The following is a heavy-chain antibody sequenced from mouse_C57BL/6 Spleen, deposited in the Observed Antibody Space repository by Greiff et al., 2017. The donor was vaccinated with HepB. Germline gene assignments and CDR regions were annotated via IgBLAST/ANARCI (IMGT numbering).Heavy chain of an antibody. Sequence: EVQLQQSGPELVKPGASVKISCKASGYTFTDYYMNWVKQSHGKSLEWIGDINPNNGGTSYNQKFKGKATLTVDKSSSTAYMELRSLTSEDSAVYYCARGTYYYGSSSLDYWGQGTTLTVSS. J-gene: IGHJ2*01. CDR3: ARGTYYYGSSSLDY. V-gene: IGHV1-26*01. CDR2: INPNNGGT. D-gene: IGHD1-1*01. CDR1: GYTFTDYY.